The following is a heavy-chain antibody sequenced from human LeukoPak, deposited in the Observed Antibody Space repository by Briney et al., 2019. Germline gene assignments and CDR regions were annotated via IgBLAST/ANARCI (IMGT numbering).Heavy chain of an antibody. D-gene: IGHD2-2*01. Sequence: PGGSLRLSCAASGFTFDDYAMHWVRHAPGKGLEWVSGISWNSGSIGYADSVKGRFTISRDNAKNSLYLQMNSLRAEDTAVYYCARENYAALGSDAFDIWGRGTMVTVSS. V-gene: IGHV3-9*01. CDR2: ISWNSGSI. J-gene: IGHJ3*02. CDR1: GFTFDDYA. CDR3: ARENYAALGSDAFDI.